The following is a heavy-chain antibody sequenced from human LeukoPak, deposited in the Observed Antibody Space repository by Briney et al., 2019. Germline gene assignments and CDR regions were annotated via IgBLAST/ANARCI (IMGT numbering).Heavy chain of an antibody. V-gene: IGHV1-69*13. Sequence: SVKVSCKTSGGTLSSYAFSWVRQAPGQGLEWMGGIIPMFGTTDQAQRFQGRVTISADESTSTAYMELSRLRSDDTAVYYCAREVRGVTYYYYYMDVWGKGTTVTVSS. D-gene: IGHD3-10*01. J-gene: IGHJ6*03. CDR1: GGTLSSYA. CDR3: AREVRGVTYYYYYMDV. CDR2: IIPMFGTT.